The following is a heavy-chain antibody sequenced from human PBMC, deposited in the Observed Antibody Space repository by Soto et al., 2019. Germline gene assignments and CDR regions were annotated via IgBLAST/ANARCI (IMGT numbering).Heavy chain of an antibody. Sequence: GGSLRLSCAASGFAFSSHVMHWVRQATGKGLEWVAIISYDGNNKYYADSVKGRFTISRDNSKNTLYLQMNSLRVEDTALYYCAKDRGRYCSGGSCYLFDFWGQRVLVTVSS. CDR2: ISYDGNNK. V-gene: IGHV3-30*18. CDR1: GFAFSSHV. J-gene: IGHJ4*02. CDR3: AKDRGRYCSGGSCYLFDF. D-gene: IGHD2-15*01.